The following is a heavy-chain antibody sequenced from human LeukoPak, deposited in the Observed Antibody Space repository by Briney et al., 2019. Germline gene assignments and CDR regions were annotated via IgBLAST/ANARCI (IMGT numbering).Heavy chain of an antibody. J-gene: IGHJ4*02. CDR2: IWYDGSNK. V-gene: IGHV3-33*01. CDR1: GFTFSSYG. D-gene: IGHD3-22*01. CDR3: ARQLTMIVVAPLDY. Sequence: GGSLRLSCAASGFTFSSYGMHWVRQAPGKGLEWVAVIWYDGSNKYYADSVKGRFTIPRDNSKNTLYLQMNSLRAEDTAVYYCARQLTMIVVAPLDYWGQGTLVTVSS.